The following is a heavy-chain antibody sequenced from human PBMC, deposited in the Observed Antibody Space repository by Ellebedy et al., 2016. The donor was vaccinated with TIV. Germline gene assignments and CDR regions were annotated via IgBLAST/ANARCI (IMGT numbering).Heavy chain of an antibody. CDR1: GYTFTSYG. J-gene: IGHJ6*02. Sequence: ASVKVSCXASGYTFTSYGISWVRQAPGQGLEWMGWISAYNGNTNYAQKLQGRVTMTTDTSTSTAYMELRSLRSDDTAVYYCARDVWGSSPAGYYYYYGMDVWGQGTTVTVSS. D-gene: IGHD3-16*01. CDR2: ISAYNGNT. CDR3: ARDVWGSSPAGYYYYYGMDV. V-gene: IGHV1-18*01.